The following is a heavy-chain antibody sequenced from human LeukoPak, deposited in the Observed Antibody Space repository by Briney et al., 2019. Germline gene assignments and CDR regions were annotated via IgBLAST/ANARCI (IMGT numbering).Heavy chain of an antibody. D-gene: IGHD2-8*01. J-gene: IGHJ2*01. CDR3: VRNNGPGPWGYWCFDL. V-gene: IGHV1-18*01. Sequence: ASVKVSCKTSGYTFSNSVISWVRQAPGQGLEWMGWISAYNGNTNYAQKLQGRVTMTTDTSTSTAYMELRSLRSDDTAVYYCVRNNGPGPWGYWCFDLWGRGTLVTVSS. CDR1: GYTFSNSV. CDR2: ISAYNGNT.